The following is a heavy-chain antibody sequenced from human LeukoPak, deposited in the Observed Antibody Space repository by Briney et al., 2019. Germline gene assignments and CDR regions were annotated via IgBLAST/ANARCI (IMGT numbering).Heavy chain of an antibody. CDR1: GGSISSYY. J-gene: IGHJ3*02. CDR3: ARAHDYGNVFDI. V-gene: IGHV4-59*01. Sequence: PSETLSLTCTVSGGSISSYYWSWIRQPPGKGLEWIGYIYYSGSTNYNPSLTSRVTISVDTSKNQFSLKLSSVTAADTAVYYCARAHDYGNVFDIWGQGTKVTVSS. CDR2: IYYSGST. D-gene: IGHD4-17*01.